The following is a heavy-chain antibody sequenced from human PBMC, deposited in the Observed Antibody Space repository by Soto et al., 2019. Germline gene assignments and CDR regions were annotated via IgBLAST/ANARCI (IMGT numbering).Heavy chain of an antibody. J-gene: IGHJ3*02. V-gene: IGHV4-34*01. Sequence: SETLSLTCAVYGGSFSGYYWSWIRQPPGKGLEWIGEINHSGSTNYNPSLKSRVTISVDTSKNQFSLKLSSVTAADTAVYYCARASYYYDSSGYLLSDDFDIWGQGTMVTV. CDR3: ARASYYYDSSGYLLSDDFDI. CDR1: GGSFSGYY. CDR2: INHSGST. D-gene: IGHD3-22*01.